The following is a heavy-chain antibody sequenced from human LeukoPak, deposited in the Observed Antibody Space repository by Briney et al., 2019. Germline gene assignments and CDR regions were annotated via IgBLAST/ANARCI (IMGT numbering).Heavy chain of an antibody. D-gene: IGHD1-26*01. CDR1: GFDFSSYS. CDR2: IKQDGSEK. J-gene: IGHJ4*02. V-gene: IGHV3-7*01. CDR3: AREGPYSGTIFDY. Sequence: GGSLRLSCAASGFDFSSYSMNWVRQAPGKGLEWVANIKQDGSEKYYVDSVKGRFTISRDNAKNSLYLQMNSLRAEDTAVYYCAREGPYSGTIFDYWGQGTLVTVSS.